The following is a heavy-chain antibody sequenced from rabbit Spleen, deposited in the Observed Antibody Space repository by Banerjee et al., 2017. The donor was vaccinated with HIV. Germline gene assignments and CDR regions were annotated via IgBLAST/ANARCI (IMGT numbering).Heavy chain of an antibody. CDR1: GFSFSSSYY. Sequence: QEQLVESGGGLVQPEGSLTLTCTASGFSFSSSYYMCWVRQAPGKGLEWIGCIYTGGGTTHCANGVSGRFPIPKPSSPTVTLKMTSRTVADTAPYFCAREPRNVMGAWDLWGQGTLATV. J-gene: IGHJ4*01. V-gene: IGHV1S45*01. CDR3: AREPRNVMGAWDL. CDR2: IYTGGGTT. D-gene: IGHD3-1*01.